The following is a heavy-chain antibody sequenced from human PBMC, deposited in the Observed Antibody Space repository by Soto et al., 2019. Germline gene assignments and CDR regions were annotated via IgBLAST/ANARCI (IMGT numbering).Heavy chain of an antibody. CDR3: ASGWSLYVYDRSDYYDY. D-gene: IGHD3-22*01. CDR2: IKEDGSES. J-gene: IGHJ4*02. Sequence: PGGSLRLSCAASGFTFSSYWMTWVRQAPGKGLEWVASIKEDGSESHYVDSVRGRFTISRDNAKSSLNLQMNSLRAEDTAVYYCASGWSLYVYDRSDYYDYWGQGTLVTVSS. CDR1: GFTFSSYW. V-gene: IGHV3-7*01.